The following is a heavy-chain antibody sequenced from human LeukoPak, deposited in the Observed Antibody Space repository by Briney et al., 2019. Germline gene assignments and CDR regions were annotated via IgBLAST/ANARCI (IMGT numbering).Heavy chain of an antibody. CDR3: ARPGYRSRYFDY. V-gene: IGHV5-51*01. J-gene: IGHJ4*02. Sequence: PGESLKISCKGSGYSFTSYWIGWVRQMPGKGLEWMGVINPGDSETKYSPSFQGQVTISADKSISTAYLQWSSLKASDTAMYYCARPGYRSRYFDYWGQGALVTVSS. D-gene: IGHD6-19*01. CDR1: GYSFTSYW. CDR2: INPGDSET.